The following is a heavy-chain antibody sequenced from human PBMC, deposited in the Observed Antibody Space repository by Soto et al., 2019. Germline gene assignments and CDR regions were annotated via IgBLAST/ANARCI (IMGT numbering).Heavy chain of an antibody. J-gene: IGHJ3*02. CDR3: AKDLSRRLGASEI. Sequence: GVSLRLSCAASGFTFSSYAMDWVRQAPGKGLEWVALISYDGSYKYYADSVKGRFTISRDNSKNTLYLQMNSLRPEDTAVYYCAKDLSRRLGASEIWGQGTEVTVS. D-gene: IGHD3-16*02. V-gene: IGHV3-30*18. CDR1: GFTFSSYA. CDR2: ISYDGSYK.